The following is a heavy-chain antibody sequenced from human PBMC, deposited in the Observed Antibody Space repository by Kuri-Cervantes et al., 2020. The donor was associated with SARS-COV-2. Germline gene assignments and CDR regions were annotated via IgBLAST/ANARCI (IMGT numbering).Heavy chain of an antibody. Sequence: SETLSLTCTVSGGSISSGSYYWSWIRQPAGKGLEWIGRIYTSGSTNYNPSLKSRVTMSVDTSKNQFSLKLSSVTAADTAVYYCASEQPSRYCSSTSCYTWGQGTLVTVSS. CDR2: IYTSGST. D-gene: IGHD2-2*02. V-gene: IGHV4-61*02. CDR3: ASEQPSRYCSSTSCYT. J-gene: IGHJ5*02. CDR1: GGSISSGSYY.